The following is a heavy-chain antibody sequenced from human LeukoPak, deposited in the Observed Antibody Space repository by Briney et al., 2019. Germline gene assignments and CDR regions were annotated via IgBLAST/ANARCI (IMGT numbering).Heavy chain of an antibody. V-gene: IGHV3-48*01. J-gene: IGHJ4*02. CDR1: AFTFSDYS. CDR2: ISGRSSTI. Sequence: GGSLRLSCAASAFTFSDYSMNWVRQAPGKGLEWISYISGRSSTIYYADSVRGRFTISRDNAKNSMYLQMNSLRAEDTAVYYCARDRLTSGSYFFDFWGQGTLVTVSS. CDR3: ARDRLTSGSYFFDF. D-gene: IGHD1-26*01.